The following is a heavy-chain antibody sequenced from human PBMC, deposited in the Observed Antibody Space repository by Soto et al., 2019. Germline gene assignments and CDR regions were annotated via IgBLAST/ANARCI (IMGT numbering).Heavy chain of an antibody. CDR1: GGSISSGGYY. V-gene: IGHV4-31*03. CDR3: ARLYYDFWSGPHYFDY. D-gene: IGHD3-3*01. J-gene: IGHJ4*02. Sequence: PSETLSLTCTVSGGSISSGGYYWSWIRQHPGKGLEWIGYIYYSGSTYYSPSLKSRVTISVDTSKNQFSLKLSSVTAADTAVYYCARLYYDFWSGPHYFDYWGQGTLVTVSS. CDR2: IYYSGST.